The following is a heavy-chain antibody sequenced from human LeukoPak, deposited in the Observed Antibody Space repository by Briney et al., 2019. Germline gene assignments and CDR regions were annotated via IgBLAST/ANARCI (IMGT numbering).Heavy chain of an antibody. Sequence: GGSLRLSCAASGFTFSSYAMHWVRQAPGKGLEWVAVISYDGSNKYYADSVKGRFTISRDNSKNTLYLQMNSLRAEDTAVYYCARGQPSTMGLFDYWGQGTLVTVSS. CDR1: GFTFSSYA. CDR2: ISYDGSNK. CDR3: ARGQPSTMGLFDY. J-gene: IGHJ4*02. V-gene: IGHV3-30*04. D-gene: IGHD4/OR15-4a*01.